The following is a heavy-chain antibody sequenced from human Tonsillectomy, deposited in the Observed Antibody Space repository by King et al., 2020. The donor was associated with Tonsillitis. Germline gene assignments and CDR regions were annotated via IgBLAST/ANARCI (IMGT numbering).Heavy chain of an antibody. J-gene: IGHJ6*02. CDR3: AREGGGSTSTYYYYSGMDV. D-gene: IGHD2-2*01. CDR2: IYYRGGP. V-gene: IGHV4-61*01. CDR1: GGCVGRGSCY. Sequence: RSLTCTVSGGCVGRGSCYWSWIRQPPGKGLEGMGDIYYRGGPNYNPSLERRVTISGETSTNQFSRKLSSVTAADTAVYYCAREGGGSTSTYYYYSGMDVWGQGTTVTVSS.